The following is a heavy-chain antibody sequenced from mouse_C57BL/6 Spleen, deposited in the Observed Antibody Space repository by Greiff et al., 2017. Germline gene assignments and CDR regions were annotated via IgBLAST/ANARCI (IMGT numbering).Heavy chain of an antibody. Sequence: LQQSGASVKLSCKATGYTFTGYWIEWVKQRPGHGLEWIGEILPGSGSTNYNEKFKGKATFTADTSSNTAYMQLSSLTTEDSAIYYCARGPYSNFAWFAYWGQGTLVTVSA. CDR2: ILPGSGST. V-gene: IGHV1-9*01. CDR3: ARGPYSNFAWFAY. CDR1: GYTFTGYW. J-gene: IGHJ3*01. D-gene: IGHD2-5*01.